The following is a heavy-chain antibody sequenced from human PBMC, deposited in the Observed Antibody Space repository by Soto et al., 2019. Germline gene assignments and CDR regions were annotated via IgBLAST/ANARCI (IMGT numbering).Heavy chain of an antibody. CDR3: ATSGECGGDCYVYSMDV. J-gene: IGHJ6*02. V-gene: IGHV1-69*13. CDR2: IIPIFGAA. D-gene: IGHD2-21*02. CDR1: GGSFNSFA. Sequence: SVKVSCKASGGSFNSFAISWVRQAPGQGLEWMGGIIPIFGAASYGQRIQGRVTITADESTSTAFMELSSLRSEDTAVYYCATSGECGGDCYVYSMDVWGQGTTVTVSS.